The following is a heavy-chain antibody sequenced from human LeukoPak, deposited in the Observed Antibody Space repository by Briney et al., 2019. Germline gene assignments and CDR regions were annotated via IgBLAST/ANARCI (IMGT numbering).Heavy chain of an antibody. CDR1: AFTFSDYW. CDR3: AKDTGYYYDSSNYWV. V-gene: IGHV3-7*03. D-gene: IGHD3-22*01. CDR2: IREDGSEK. J-gene: IGHJ4*02. Sequence: PGGSLRLSCTTSAFTFSDYWMSWVRQTPGKALEWVANIREDGSEKYYVDSVKGRFTISRDNAKNSLYLQMNSLRAEDTALYYCAKDTGYYYDSSNYWVWGQGTLVTVSS.